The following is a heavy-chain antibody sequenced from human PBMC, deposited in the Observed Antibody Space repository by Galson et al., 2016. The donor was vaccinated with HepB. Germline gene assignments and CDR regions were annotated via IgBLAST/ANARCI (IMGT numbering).Heavy chain of an antibody. V-gene: IGHV6-1*01. J-gene: IGHJ6*02. CDR2: TYYRSKWYN. D-gene: IGHD5-12*01. CDR3: ARVRSGYSGYANPYYYGMDV. Sequence: CAISGDSVSSNSATWNWIRQSQSRGLEWLGRTYYRSKWYNDYALSVKSRITINPDTSKNQFSLQLNSVTPEDTAVYYCARVRSGYSGYANPYYYGMDVWGQGTTVTVSS. CDR1: GDSVSSNSAT.